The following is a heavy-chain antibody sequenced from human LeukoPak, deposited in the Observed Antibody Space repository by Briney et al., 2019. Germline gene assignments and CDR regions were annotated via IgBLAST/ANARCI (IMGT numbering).Heavy chain of an antibody. D-gene: IGHD5-18*01. CDR2: ISGSGTYT. J-gene: IGHJ3*02. CDR1: GFTFSSYD. CDR3: GRDTVGYGGAFDI. V-gene: IGHV3-23*01. Sequence: GGSLRLSCAASGFTFSSYDMIWVRQAPGKGLEWVSSISGSGTYTYYADSVKGRFTISRDNSKNTLYLQVNSLRPEDTAVYYCGRDTVGYGGAFDIWGQGTMVTVSS.